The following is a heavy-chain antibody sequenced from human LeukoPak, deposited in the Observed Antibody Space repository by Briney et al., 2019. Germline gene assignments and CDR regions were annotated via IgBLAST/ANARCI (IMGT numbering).Heavy chain of an antibody. D-gene: IGHD6-19*01. CDR2: ISYDGSNK. J-gene: IGHJ4*02. Sequence: GGSLRLSCAASGFTFSSYGMHWVRQAPGKGLEWVAVISYDGSNKYYADSVKGRFTISRDNSKNTLYLQMNSLRAEDTAVYYCAKVLTSYSSGWHCLDYWSQGTLVTVSS. CDR3: AKVLTSYSSGWHCLDY. CDR1: GFTFSSYG. V-gene: IGHV3-30*18.